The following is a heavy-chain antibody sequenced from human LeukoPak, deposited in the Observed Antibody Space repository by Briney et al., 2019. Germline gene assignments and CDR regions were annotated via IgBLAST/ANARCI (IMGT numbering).Heavy chain of an antibody. CDR3: AREAIAAPHIMDV. CDR1: GGSISSNDYY. CDR2: IYHRGIT. D-gene: IGHD6-6*01. J-gene: IGHJ6*03. Sequence: PSETLSLTCNVSGGSISSNDYYWGWIRQPPGKGLEWIGSIYHRGITHYTPSLKSRVTISVDTSRNQFSLTLTSVTAADTAVYYCAREAIAAPHIMDVWGKGTTVTVSS. V-gene: IGHV4-39*07.